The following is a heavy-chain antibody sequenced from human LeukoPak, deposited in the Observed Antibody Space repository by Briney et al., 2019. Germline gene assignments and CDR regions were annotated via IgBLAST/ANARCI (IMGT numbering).Heavy chain of an antibody. CDR2: ISGGGTA. V-gene: IGHV4-4*07. CDR1: SGSMNSYF. Sequence: SETLSLTCTVSSGSMNSYFWTWVRQPAGKGLEWIGRISGGGTAYYNPSLESRVTISLDTSNKQFSLKVTFVTAADTAVYFCARGKEMTKTSGYYSFDYWGQGTVVSVSS. D-gene: IGHD3-9*01. CDR3: ARGKEMTKTSGYYSFDY. J-gene: IGHJ4*02.